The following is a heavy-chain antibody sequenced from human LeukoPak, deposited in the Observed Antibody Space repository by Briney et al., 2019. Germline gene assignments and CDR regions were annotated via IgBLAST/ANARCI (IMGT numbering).Heavy chain of an antibody. V-gene: IGHV1-18*01. CDR2: ISAYNGNT. J-gene: IGHJ6*03. CDR3: ARVPHPTDYYYHMDV. Sequence: ASVKVSCKASGYTFSGTGWYLYWLRQAPGQGLEWMGWISAYNGNTDYAQKFQGRVTMSTDTSTSTAYMELRSLRSDDTAVYYCARVPHPTDYYYHMDVWGKGTTVTVSS. CDR1: GYTFSGTGW.